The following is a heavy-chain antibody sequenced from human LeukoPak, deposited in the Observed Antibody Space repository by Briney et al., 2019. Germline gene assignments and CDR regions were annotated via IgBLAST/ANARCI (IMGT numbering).Heavy chain of an antibody. J-gene: IGHJ4*02. CDR2: IYSGGST. CDR3: AKDHQLVLRFLEWLLFDY. Sequence: GGSLRLSCAASGFTVSSNYMSWVRQAPGKGLEWVSVIYSGGSTYYADSVKGRFTISRDNSKNTLYLQMNSLRAEDTAVYYCAKDHQLVLRFLEWLLFDYWGQGTLVTVSS. CDR1: GFTVSSNY. V-gene: IGHV3-53*01. D-gene: IGHD3-3*01.